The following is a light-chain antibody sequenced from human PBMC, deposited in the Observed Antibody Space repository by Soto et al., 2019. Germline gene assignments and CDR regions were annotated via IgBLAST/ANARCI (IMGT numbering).Light chain of an antibody. Sequence: QSALTQPPSVSGSPGQSVTISCTGTSSDVGGYNRVSWYQQSAGTAPRLMIYEVSKRPSGVPDRFSGSKSGNTASLTVSGLQAEDEADYYCSSYAGSNVVFGGGTKLTVL. CDR2: EVS. CDR3: SSYAGSNVV. V-gene: IGLV2-8*01. J-gene: IGLJ2*01. CDR1: SSDVGGYNR.